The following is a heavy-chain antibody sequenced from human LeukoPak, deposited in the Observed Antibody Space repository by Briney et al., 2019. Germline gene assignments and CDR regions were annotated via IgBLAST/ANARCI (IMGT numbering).Heavy chain of an antibody. D-gene: IGHD3-3*01. CDR1: GGSISSSYSY. V-gene: IGHV4-39*01. CDR2: IYYSGST. Sequence: PSETLSLTCTVSGGSISSSYSYWGWIRQPPGKGLEWIGNIYYSGSTYYSPSLTSRVTVSVDTSKNQFSLKLSSVTAADTAVYFCARGSQVDDFWSGYRAPLDYWGQGTLVTVSS. J-gene: IGHJ4*02. CDR3: ARGSQVDDFWSGYRAPLDY.